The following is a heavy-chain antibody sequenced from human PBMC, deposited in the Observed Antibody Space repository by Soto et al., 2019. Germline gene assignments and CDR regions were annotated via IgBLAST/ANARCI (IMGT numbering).Heavy chain of an antibody. V-gene: IGHV3-33*01. CDR1: GFTFSNYG. J-gene: IGHJ4*02. Sequence: PGGSLRLSCAASGFTFSNYGMHWVRQAPGKGLEWVAIIWHDGNNKYYADSVKGRFTISRDNSKSTLYLQVDSLRPEDAAVYYCARDPKTSGGQHWAFNYFDSWGQGTLVTVSS. CDR3: ARDPKTSGGQHWAFNYFDS. D-gene: IGHD7-27*01. CDR2: IWHDGNNK.